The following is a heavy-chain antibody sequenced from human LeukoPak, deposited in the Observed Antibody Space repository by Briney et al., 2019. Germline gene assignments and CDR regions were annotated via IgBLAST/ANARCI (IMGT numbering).Heavy chain of an antibody. V-gene: IGHV4-39*07. CDR3: ARRTEWLLFDY. J-gene: IGHJ4*02. Sequence: SETLSLTCTVSGGSISSSSYYWGWIRQPPGKGLEWIGSIYYSGSAYYNPSLKSRVTISVDTSKNQFSLKLSSVTAADTAVYYCARRTEWLLFDYWGQGTLVTVSS. CDR2: IYYSGSA. CDR1: GGSISSSSYY. D-gene: IGHD3-3*01.